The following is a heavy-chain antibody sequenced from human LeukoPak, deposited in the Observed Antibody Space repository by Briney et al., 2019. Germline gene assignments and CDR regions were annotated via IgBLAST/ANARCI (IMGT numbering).Heavy chain of an antibody. CDR2: VNPSGGST. D-gene: IGHD3-10*01. V-gene: IGHV1-46*01. CDR1: GYTFTYYY. J-gene: IGHJ4*02. Sequence: ASVKVSCKASGYTFTYYYIHWVRQAPGQGLEWMGIVNPSGGSTTYAQKFQGRVTMTRDTSTSTVYMELSSLRSEDTAVYYCARLCGSGSYFDYWGQGTLVTVSS. CDR3: ARLCGSGSYFDY.